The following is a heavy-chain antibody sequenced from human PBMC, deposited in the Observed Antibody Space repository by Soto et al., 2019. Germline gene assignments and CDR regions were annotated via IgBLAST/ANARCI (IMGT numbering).Heavy chain of an antibody. CDR2: INPNNGVT. J-gene: IGHJ4*02. CDR1: GYMFTGFY. Sequence: ASVKVSCKASGYMFTGFYLHWVRQAPGQGLEWMGWINPNNGVTTYAKNFQGRVTMTRDSSISTAYMELSSLRSDDTAVYFCAAAAIPVAGRHPDFWGQGTVVTVS. CDR3: AAAAIPVAGRHPDF. V-gene: IGHV1-2*02. D-gene: IGHD6-19*01.